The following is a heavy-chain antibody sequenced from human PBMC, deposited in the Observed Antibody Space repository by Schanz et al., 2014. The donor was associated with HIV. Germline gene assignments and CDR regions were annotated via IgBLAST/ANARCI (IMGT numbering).Heavy chain of an antibody. J-gene: IGHJ6*02. CDR3: ARVEGPPTFYYYYYGSDV. Sequence: VQLVESGGGLIQPGGSLRLSCAASGFTVSNNYMDWVRQAPGKGLEWVAVISYDRSHKYYADSVKGRFTISRDNSKNTLFLQMNSLRAEDTAVYYCARVEGPPTFYYYYYGSDVWGQGTAVTVSS. D-gene: IGHD4-4*01. V-gene: IGHV3-30*03. CDR2: ISYDRSHK. CDR1: GFTVSNNY.